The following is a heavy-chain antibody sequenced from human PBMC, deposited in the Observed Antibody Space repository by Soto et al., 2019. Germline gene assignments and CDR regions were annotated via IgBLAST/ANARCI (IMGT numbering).Heavy chain of an antibody. CDR2: INTYNGNT. CDR1: GYTFTSYV. J-gene: IGHJ4*02. V-gene: IGHV1-18*01. D-gene: IGHD2-2*01. Sequence: ASVKVSCKASGYTFTSYVISWVRQAPGQGLEWMGWINTYNGNTDYAQKLQGRVTMTTDTSTSTAYMELRSLRSDDTAVYYCARHGGSGYCSTTSCYLQNPGFHYWGQETLVTVSS. CDR3: ARHGGSGYCSTTSCYLQNPGFHY.